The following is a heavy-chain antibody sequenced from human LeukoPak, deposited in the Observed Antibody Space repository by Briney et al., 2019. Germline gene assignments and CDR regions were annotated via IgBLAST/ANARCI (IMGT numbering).Heavy chain of an antibody. CDR3: ARESAAGHYFIDV. Sequence: SETLSLTCTVSGGSVSSVAYYWNWIRHLPGKGLEWIGYISYSGSSEFNPSLESRVTLSVDKSKNQFFLNLASVTAADTAMYYCARESAAGHYFIDVWGKGTTVTVS. CDR2: ISYSGSS. CDR1: GGSVSSVAYY. V-gene: IGHV4-31*03. D-gene: IGHD2-15*01. J-gene: IGHJ6*03.